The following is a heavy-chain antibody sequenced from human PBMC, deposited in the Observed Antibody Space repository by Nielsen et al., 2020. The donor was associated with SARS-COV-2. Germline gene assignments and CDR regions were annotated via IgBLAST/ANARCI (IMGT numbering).Heavy chain of an antibody. V-gene: IGHV3-23*01. CDR2: ISGSGGST. Sequence: GESLKISCAASGFTFSSYAMSWVRQAPGKGLEWVSAISGSGGSTYYADSVKGRFTISRDNSKNTLYLQMNSLRAEDTAVYYCVGEQQLMDYYYGMDVWGQGTTVTVSS. CDR1: GFTFSSYA. D-gene: IGHD6-13*01. CDR3: VGEQQLMDYYYGMDV. J-gene: IGHJ6*02.